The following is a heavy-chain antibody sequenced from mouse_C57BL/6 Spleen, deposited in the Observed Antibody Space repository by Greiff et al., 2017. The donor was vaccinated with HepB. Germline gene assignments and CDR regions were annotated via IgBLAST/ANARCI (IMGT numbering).Heavy chain of an antibody. J-gene: IGHJ4*01. D-gene: IGHD1-1*01. CDR2: IWSDGST. CDR3: ARQGYYGSDYAMDY. V-gene: IGHV2-6-1*01. Sequence: VKLMESGPGLVAPSQSLSITCTVSGFSLTSYGVHWVRQPPGKGLEWLVVIWSDGSTTYNSALKSRLSISKDNSKSQVFLKMNSLQTDDTAMYYCARQGYYGSDYAMDYWGQGTSVTVSS. CDR1: GFSLTSYG.